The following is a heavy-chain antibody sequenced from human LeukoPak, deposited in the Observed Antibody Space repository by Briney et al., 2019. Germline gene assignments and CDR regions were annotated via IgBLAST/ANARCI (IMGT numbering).Heavy chain of an antibody. V-gene: IGHV4-4*07. Sequence: SETLSLTCTVSGGSISSYYWSWLRQPAGKGLEWIGRIYTSGSTNYNPSLKSRVTMSVDTSKNQFSLKLSSVTAADTAVYYCARVGFYYGSGSLNDAFDIWGQGTMVTVSS. CDR1: GGSISSYY. D-gene: IGHD3-10*01. CDR2: IYTSGST. J-gene: IGHJ3*02. CDR3: ARVGFYYGSGSLNDAFDI.